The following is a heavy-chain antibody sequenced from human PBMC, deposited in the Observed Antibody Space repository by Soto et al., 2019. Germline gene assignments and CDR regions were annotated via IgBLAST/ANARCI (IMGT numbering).Heavy chain of an antibody. D-gene: IGHD1-1*01. Sequence: KPSETLSLTCNVSGGSMTTGSYFWSWIRQPPGKGLEWIGYVFRSGSINYSPSFKSRVTISIDTSKNQFSLMLKSVTAADTAVYFCARARNRYFDYWGQGAQVTVSS. V-gene: IGHV4-61*01. CDR1: GGSMTTGSYF. J-gene: IGHJ4*02. CDR3: ARARNRYFDY. CDR2: VFRSGSI.